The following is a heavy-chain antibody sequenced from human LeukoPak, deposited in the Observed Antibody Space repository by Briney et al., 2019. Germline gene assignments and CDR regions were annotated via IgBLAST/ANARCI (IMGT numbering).Heavy chain of an antibody. V-gene: IGHV4-59*12. D-gene: IGHD3-22*01. CDR3: ARERPSSGYYAGAFDI. J-gene: IGHJ3*02. CDR1: GGSISSYY. CDR2: IYYSGST. Sequence: SETLSLTCTVSGGSISSYYWSWIRQPPGKGLEWIGYIYYSGSTYYNPSLKSRVTISVDTSKNQFSLKLSSVTAADTAVYYCARERPSSGYYAGAFDIWGQGTMVTVSS.